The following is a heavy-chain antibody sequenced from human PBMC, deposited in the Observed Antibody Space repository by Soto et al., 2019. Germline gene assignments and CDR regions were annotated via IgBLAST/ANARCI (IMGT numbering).Heavy chain of an antibody. J-gene: IGHJ6*02. CDR3: AKSDRGYSYGYYYYGMDV. D-gene: IGHD5-18*01. CDR1: GFTFSSYA. CDR2: ISGSGGST. Sequence: EVQLLESGGGLVQPGGSLRLSCAASGFTFSSYAMSWVRQAPGKGLEWVSAISGSGGSTYYADSVKGRITISRDNAKNALYLQMNSLRAEDTAVYYCAKSDRGYSYGYYYYGMDVWGQGTTVTVSS. V-gene: IGHV3-23*01.